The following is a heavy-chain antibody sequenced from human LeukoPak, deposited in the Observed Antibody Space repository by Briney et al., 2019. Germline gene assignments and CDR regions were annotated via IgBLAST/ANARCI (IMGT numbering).Heavy chain of an antibody. J-gene: IGHJ4*02. CDR3: ARDLEFSTSPENFDY. Sequence: GGSLRLSCAASGFTFRSYSMIWVRQAPGKGLEWISYISHSGSTIYYADSVKGRFTISRDNARTSLYLQMNSLRAEDTAVYYCARDLEFSTSPENFDYWGQGTLVTVSS. D-gene: IGHD6-6*01. V-gene: IGHV3-48*04. CDR1: GFTFRSYS. CDR2: ISHSGSTI.